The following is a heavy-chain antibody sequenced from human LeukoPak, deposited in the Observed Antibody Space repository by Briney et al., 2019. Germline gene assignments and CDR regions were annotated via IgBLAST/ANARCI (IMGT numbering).Heavy chain of an antibody. Sequence: SVKVSCKASGGTFSSYTIIWVRQAPGQGLEWMGRIIPILGIANYAQKFQGRVTITADKSTSTAYMELSSLRSEDTAVYYCAREYCSSTSCIKYYYYYMDVWGKGTTVTVSS. D-gene: IGHD2-2*01. CDR1: GGTFSSYT. J-gene: IGHJ6*03. CDR3: AREYCSSTSCIKYYYYYMDV. V-gene: IGHV1-69*04. CDR2: IIPILGIA.